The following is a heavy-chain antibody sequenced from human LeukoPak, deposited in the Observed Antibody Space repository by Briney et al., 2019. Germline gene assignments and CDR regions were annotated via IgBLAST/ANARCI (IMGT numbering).Heavy chain of an antibody. CDR2: ISGYNGHT. J-gene: IGHJ5*02. CDR1: GYIFTNYG. D-gene: IGHD2-15*01. CDR3: ASDLGYCSGARCLRNWFDP. V-gene: IGHV1-18*01. Sequence: ASVKVSCKASGYIFTNYGISWVRQAPGQGLEWMGWISGYNGHTNYARNLQGRVTMTTDTSTSTAYMELRSLRSDDTAVYYCASDLGYCSGARCLRNWFDPWGQGTLVTVSS.